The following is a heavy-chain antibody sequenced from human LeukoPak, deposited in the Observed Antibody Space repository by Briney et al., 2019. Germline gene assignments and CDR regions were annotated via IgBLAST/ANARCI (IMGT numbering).Heavy chain of an antibody. CDR2: ISSRSSVM. J-gene: IGHJ6*02. D-gene: IGHD1/OR15-1a*01. CDR1: GFIFSNFG. Sequence: GGSLRLSCAASGFIFSNFGMNWVRRAPGKGLEWVSHISSRSSVMYYADSVKGRITISRDDAKNSLYLQLNSLRAEDTAVYYCARDREHTNFFYGIDVWGQGTTVTVSS. CDR3: ARDREHTNFFYGIDV. V-gene: IGHV3-48*01.